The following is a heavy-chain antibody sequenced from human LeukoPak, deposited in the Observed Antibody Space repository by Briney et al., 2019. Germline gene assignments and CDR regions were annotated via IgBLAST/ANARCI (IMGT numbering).Heavy chain of an antibody. CDR2: ISSSSSYI. CDR1: GFTFSDYY. J-gene: IGHJ4*02. Sequence: GGSLRLSCAASGFTFSDYYMSWIRQAPGKGLEWVSYISSSSSYIYYADSVKGRFTISRDNAKNSLYLQMNSLRAEDTAVYYCARGKGFLEWSRKYFDYWGQGTLVTVSS. V-gene: IGHV3-11*06. D-gene: IGHD3-3*01. CDR3: ARGKGFLEWSRKYFDY.